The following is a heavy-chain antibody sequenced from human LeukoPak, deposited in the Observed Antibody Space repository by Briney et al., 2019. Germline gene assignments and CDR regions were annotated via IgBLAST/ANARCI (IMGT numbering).Heavy chain of an antibody. CDR2: IYPGDSDT. CDR1: GYSFTSYW. V-gene: IGHV5-51*01. D-gene: IGHD4-23*01. CDR3: ARPPMTTVVMGEDVAFDI. J-gene: IGHJ3*02. Sequence: GESLKISCKGSGYSFTSYWIGWVRQMPGKGLGWMGIIYPGDSDTRYSPSFQGQVTISADKSISTAYLQWSSLKASDTAMYYCARPPMTTVVMGEDVAFDIWGQGTMVTVSS.